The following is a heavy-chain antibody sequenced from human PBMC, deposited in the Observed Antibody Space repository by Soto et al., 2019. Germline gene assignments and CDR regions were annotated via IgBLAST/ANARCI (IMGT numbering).Heavy chain of an antibody. CDR1: GGTISSYY. V-gene: IGHV4-59*12. CDR3: AREGCSGGSCYNWFDP. J-gene: IGHJ5*02. D-gene: IGHD2-15*01. CDR2: IYYSGST. Sequence: PSETLSLTCTVSGGTISSYYWSWIRQPPGKGLEWIGYIYYSGSTNYNPSLKSRVTISVDKSKNQFSLKLSSVTAADTAVFYCAREGCSGGSCYNWFDPWGQGTLVTVSS.